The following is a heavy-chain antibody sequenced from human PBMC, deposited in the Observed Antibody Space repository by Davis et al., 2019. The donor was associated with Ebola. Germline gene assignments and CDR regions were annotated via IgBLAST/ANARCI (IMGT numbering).Heavy chain of an antibody. D-gene: IGHD2-15*01. Sequence: GESLKISCAASGFTFSTYSMTWVRQAPGRGLKWVSYISSSSSTIYYADSVKGRFTISRDNAKNSLYLQMNSLRDEDTAVYYCAREVAATHYYYYYGMDVWGQGTTVTVSS. J-gene: IGHJ6*02. CDR3: AREVAATHYYYYYGMDV. CDR2: ISSSSSTI. CDR1: GFTFSTYS. V-gene: IGHV3-48*02.